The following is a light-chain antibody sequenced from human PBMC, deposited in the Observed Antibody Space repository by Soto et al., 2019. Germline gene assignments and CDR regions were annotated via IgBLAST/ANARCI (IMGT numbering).Light chain of an antibody. V-gene: IGLV2-11*01. Sequence: QSALTQPRSVSGSPGQSVAISCTGTNSNLGDYNYVSWYQQHPGKAPKLMISDVSKRPSGVPDRFSGSKSGNTASLTISGLQAEDEADYYCFSSAGTYTYVFGTGTKVTVL. CDR2: DVS. CDR1: NSNLGDYNY. J-gene: IGLJ1*01. CDR3: FSSAGTYTYV.